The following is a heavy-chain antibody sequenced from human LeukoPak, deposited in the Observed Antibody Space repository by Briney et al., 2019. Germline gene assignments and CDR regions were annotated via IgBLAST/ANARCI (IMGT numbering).Heavy chain of an antibody. J-gene: IGHJ4*02. V-gene: IGHV1-46*01. Sequence: ASVKVSCKASGYTFTSYYMHWVRQAPGQGLEWMGIINPSGGSTSYAQKFQGRVTMTRVTSTSTVYMELSSLRSEDTAVYYCARSPIRYSSSWFRGYFDYWGQGTLVTVSS. CDR3: ARSPIRYSSSWFRGYFDY. CDR1: GYTFTSYY. CDR2: INPSGGST. D-gene: IGHD6-13*01.